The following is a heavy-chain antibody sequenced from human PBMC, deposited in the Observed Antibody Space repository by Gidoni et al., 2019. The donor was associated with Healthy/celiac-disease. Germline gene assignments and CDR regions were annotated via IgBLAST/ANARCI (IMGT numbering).Heavy chain of an antibody. D-gene: IGHD2-8*01. J-gene: IGHJ4*02. Sequence: QVQLVQSGAEVKKPGASVKVSCKASGYTFTSYDINWVRQATGQGLEWMGWMNPNSGNTGYAQKFQGRVTMTRNTSISTAYMELSSLRSEDTAVYYCARGGLGYCTNGVCFLSHVKFDYWGQGTLVTVSS. V-gene: IGHV1-8*01. CDR1: GYTFTSYD. CDR2: MNPNSGNT. CDR3: ARGGLGYCTNGVCFLSHVKFDY.